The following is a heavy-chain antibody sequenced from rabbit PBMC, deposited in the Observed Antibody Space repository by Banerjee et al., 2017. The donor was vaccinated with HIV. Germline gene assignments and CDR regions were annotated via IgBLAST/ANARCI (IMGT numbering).Heavy chain of an antibody. CDR1: GFTLSSYW. J-gene: IGHJ4*01. CDR2: IDAGSSGRT. V-gene: IGHV1S45*01. D-gene: IGHD8-1*01. CDR3: ARGGGGSSYYGMDYFNL. Sequence: SGGDLVKPGASLTLSCKASGFTLSSYWICWVRQAPGKGLEWIACIDAGSSGRTYYANWAKGRFTISKTSSTTVTLQMTSLTAADTATYFCARGGGGSSYYGMDYFNLWGQGTLVTVS.